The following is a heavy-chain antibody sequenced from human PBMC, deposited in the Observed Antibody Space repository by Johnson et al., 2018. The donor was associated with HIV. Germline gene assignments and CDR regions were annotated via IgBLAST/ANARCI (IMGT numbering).Heavy chain of an antibody. J-gene: IGHJ3*02. Sequence: QVQLVESGGGVVQPGGSLRLSCAASGFTFSSYGMHWVRQAPGKGLEWVAVISYDGSSKYYADSVKGRFTISRDNAKNSLYLQMNRLRAEDTALYYCAKALPYCSSTSCYAFDAFDIWGQGTMVTVSS. CDR1: GFTFSSYG. D-gene: IGHD2-2*01. V-gene: IGHV3-30*19. CDR2: ISYDGSSK. CDR3: AKALPYCSSTSCYAFDAFDI.